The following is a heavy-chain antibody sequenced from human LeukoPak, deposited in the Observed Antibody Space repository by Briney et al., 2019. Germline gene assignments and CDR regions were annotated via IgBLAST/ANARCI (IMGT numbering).Heavy chain of an antibody. CDR3: ARAQGYCSGGSCENYFDY. Sequence: ASVKVSCKASGYTFTSYYMHWVRQAPGQGLEWMGWINPNSGGTNYAQKFQGRVTMTRDTSISTAYMELSRLRSDDTAVYYCARAQGYCSGGSCENYFDYWGQGTLVTVSS. V-gene: IGHV1-2*02. CDR2: INPNSGGT. D-gene: IGHD2-15*01. CDR1: GYTFTSYY. J-gene: IGHJ4*02.